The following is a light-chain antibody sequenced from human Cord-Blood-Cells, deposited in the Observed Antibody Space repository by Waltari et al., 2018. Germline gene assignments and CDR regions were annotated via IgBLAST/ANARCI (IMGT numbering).Light chain of an antibody. V-gene: IGLV1-40*01. CDR2: GNS. CDR3: QSYDSSLSGYV. CDR1: ISHIWAGYD. J-gene: IGLJ1*01. Sequence: QSVLTQPPSVSGAPGKGVTIPCPGGISHIWAGYDVHWYQQLPGTAPKLLIYGNSNRPSGVPDRFSGSKSGTSASLAITGLQAEDEADYYCQSYDSSLSGYVFGTGTKVTVL.